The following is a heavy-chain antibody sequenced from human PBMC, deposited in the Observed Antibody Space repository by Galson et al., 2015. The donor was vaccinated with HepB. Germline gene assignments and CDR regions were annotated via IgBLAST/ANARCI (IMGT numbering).Heavy chain of an antibody. CDR2: ISYDGSNK. D-gene: IGHD2-2*01. V-gene: IGHV3-30*18. CDR1: GFAFSSYG. CDR3: AKDYGYCSSTSCYFHDYYFDY. Sequence: SLRLSCAASGFAFSSYGMHWVRQAPGKGLEWVSVISYDGSNKYYADSVKGRFTISRDNSKNTLYLQMNSLRAEDTAVYYCAKDYGYCSSTSCYFHDYYFDYWGQGTLVTVSS. J-gene: IGHJ4*02.